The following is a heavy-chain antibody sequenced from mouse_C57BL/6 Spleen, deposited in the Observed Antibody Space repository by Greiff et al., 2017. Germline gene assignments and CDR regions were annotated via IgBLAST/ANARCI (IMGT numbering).Heavy chain of an antibody. CDR2: ISYDGSN. D-gene: IGHD1-1*02. CDR3: AREAGGFDY. Sequence: EVKLQESGPGLVKPSQSLSLTCSVTGYSITSGYYWNWIRQFPGNKLEWMGYISYDGSNNYNPSLKNRISITRDTSKNQFFLKLNSVTTEDTATYYCAREAGGFDYWGQGTTLTVSS. CDR1: GYSITSGYY. J-gene: IGHJ2*01. V-gene: IGHV3-6*01.